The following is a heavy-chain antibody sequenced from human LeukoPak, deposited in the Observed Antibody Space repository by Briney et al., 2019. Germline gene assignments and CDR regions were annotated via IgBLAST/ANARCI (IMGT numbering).Heavy chain of an antibody. D-gene: IGHD5-18*01. CDR2: INPNGGST. J-gene: IGHJ4*02. CDR3: ARAAGDSYGYRYYFDY. Sequence: ASVKVSCKASGYTFITYYIHWVRQAPGQGFEWMGLINPNGGSTDYAQKFQGRVTMTRDTSTSTVYMELSSLRSEDAAVYYCARAAGDSYGYRYYFDYWGQGTLVTVSS. V-gene: IGHV1-46*01. CDR1: GYTFITYY.